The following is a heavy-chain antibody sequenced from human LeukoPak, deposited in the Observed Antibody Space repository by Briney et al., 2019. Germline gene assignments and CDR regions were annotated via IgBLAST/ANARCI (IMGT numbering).Heavy chain of an antibody. V-gene: IGHV3-23*01. D-gene: IGHD3-9*01. J-gene: IGHJ4*02. CDR1: GFTFSNYS. CDR2: ILGSGGST. CDR3: AKWGDYDVLTGYYGPDY. Sequence: PGGSLRLSCAASGFTFSNYSMSWVRQAPGKGLEWVSAILGSGGSTYYADSVKGRFTVSRDNSKSTLYLQMNSLRAEDTALYYCAKWGDYDVLTGYYGPDYWGQGTLVTVSS.